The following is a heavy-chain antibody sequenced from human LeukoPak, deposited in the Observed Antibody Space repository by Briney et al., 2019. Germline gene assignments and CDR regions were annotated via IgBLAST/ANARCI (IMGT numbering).Heavy chain of an antibody. CDR3: ARGGYSGYDPSWRNYFDY. CDR2: IYYSGST. CDR1: GGSISSYY. J-gene: IGHJ4*02. Sequence: PSETLSLTCTVSGGSISSYYWSWIRQPPGKGLEWIGYIYYSGSTNYNPSLKSRVTISVDTSKNQFSLRLSSVTAADTAVYYCARGGYSGYDPSWRNYFDYWGQGTLVTVSS. V-gene: IGHV4-59*01. D-gene: IGHD5-12*01.